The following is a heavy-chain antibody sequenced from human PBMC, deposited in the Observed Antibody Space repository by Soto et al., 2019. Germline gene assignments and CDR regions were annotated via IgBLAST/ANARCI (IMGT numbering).Heavy chain of an antibody. D-gene: IGHD6-6*01. Sequence: ASVKVSCKASGFTFTSSAVQWVRQARGQRVEWIGWIVVGSGNTNYAQKFQERVTITRDMSTSTSYMELSSLRSEDTAVYYCAADRGGHNSSSECFAFDIWGQGTMVTVSS. CDR2: IVVGSGNT. J-gene: IGHJ3*02. CDR1: GFTFTSSA. CDR3: AADRGGHNSSSECFAFDI. V-gene: IGHV1-58*01.